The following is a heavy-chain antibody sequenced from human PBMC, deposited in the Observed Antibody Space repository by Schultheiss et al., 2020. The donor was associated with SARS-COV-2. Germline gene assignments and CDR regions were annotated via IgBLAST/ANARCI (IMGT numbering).Heavy chain of an antibody. J-gene: IGHJ4*02. V-gene: IGHV3-11*04. Sequence: GESLKISCAASGFTFSDYYMSWIRQAPGKGVEWVSTISGSGGSTYYADSVKGRFTISRDNAKNSLYLQMNSLRAEDTAVYYCARVYYYDSSGYRDWGQGTLVTVSS. CDR1: GFTFSDYY. D-gene: IGHD3-22*01. CDR2: ISGSGGST. CDR3: ARVYYYDSSGYRD.